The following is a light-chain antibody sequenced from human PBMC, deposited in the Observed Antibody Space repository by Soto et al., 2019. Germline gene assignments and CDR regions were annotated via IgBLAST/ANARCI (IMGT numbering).Light chain of an antibody. J-gene: IGKJ1*01. Sequence: DVVMTQSPLYLPVTLGQPAYISCRSSQTLVYSDGNTYLNWFQQRPGQSPRRLIYQVSNRDSGVPDRFSGSGSGTEFNLTISRLQPDDFATYDCQQYISYPWTCGPWTKVDNK. CDR2: QVS. CDR1: QTLVYSDGNTY. V-gene: IGKV2-30*01. CDR3: QQYISYPWT.